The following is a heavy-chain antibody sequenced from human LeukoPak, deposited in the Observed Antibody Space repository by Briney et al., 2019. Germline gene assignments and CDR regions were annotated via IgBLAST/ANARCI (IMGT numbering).Heavy chain of an antibody. CDR1: GFTFSGYC. J-gene: IGHJ4*02. V-gene: IGHV3-21*01. CDR2: ISSGGTYK. Sequence: PGGSLRLSCAASGFTFSGYCVNWVRQAPGKGLEWVSSISSGGTYKYYADSVKGRFTISRDNAKNSVYLQLSSLRVEDTAVYYCARGWGPSGDSFIVREIDYWGQGSLVTVSS. D-gene: IGHD1-26*01. CDR3: ARGWGPSGDSFIVREIDY.